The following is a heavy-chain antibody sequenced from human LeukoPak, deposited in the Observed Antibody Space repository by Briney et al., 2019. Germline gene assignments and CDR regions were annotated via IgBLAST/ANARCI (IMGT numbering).Heavy chain of an antibody. V-gene: IGHV4-59*12. CDR2: IYYSGTT. J-gene: IGHJ4*02. D-gene: IGHD1-1*01. Sequence: SETLSLTCTVSGGSITSYYWSWIRQPPGKGLEWIGYIYYSGTTSYNPSLKSRVTISVDTSKNQLSLKLSSVTAADTAVYYCARGDELERRRGLDYWGQGTLVTVSS. CDR1: GGSITSYY. CDR3: ARGDELERRRGLDY.